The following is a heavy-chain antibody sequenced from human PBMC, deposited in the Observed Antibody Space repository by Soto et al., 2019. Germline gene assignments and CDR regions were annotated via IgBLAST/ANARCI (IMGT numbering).Heavy chain of an antibody. V-gene: IGHV1-3*01. D-gene: IGHD3-9*01. J-gene: IGHJ6*02. Sequence: ASVKVSCKASGYTFTSYAMHWVRQAPGQRLEWMGWINAGNGNTKYSQKFQGRVTITRDTSASTAYTELSSLRSEDTAVYYCARVRYFDWLLDGMDVWGQGTTVTVSS. CDR1: GYTFTSYA. CDR3: ARVRYFDWLLDGMDV. CDR2: INAGNGNT.